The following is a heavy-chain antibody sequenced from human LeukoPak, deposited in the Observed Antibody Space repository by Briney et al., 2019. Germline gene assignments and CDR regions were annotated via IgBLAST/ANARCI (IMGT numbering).Heavy chain of an antibody. J-gene: IGHJ5*02. CDR3: ARTRPTDSYASGSVNWFDP. CDR2: ISAYNGNT. D-gene: IGHD3-10*01. Sequence: ASVKVSCKASGYTFTSYGVTWVRQAPGQGLEWMGWISAYNGNTNYAQKLQGRVTMTTDTSTSTAYMELRGLRSDDTAVYYCARTRPTDSYASGSVNWFDPWGRGTLVTVSS. CDR1: GYTFTSYG. V-gene: IGHV1-18*01.